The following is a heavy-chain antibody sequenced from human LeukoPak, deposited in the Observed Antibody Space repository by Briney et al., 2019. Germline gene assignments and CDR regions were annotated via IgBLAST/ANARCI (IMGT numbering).Heavy chain of an antibody. V-gene: IGHV3-30-3*01. CDR2: ISYDGSNK. Sequence: GGSLRLSCAASGFTFSSYAMHWVRQAPGKGLEWVAVISYDGSNKYYADSVKGRFTISRDNSKNTLYLQMNSLRAEDTAVYYCAREGNIVVVPAAGRRDYYYMDVWGKGTTVTVSS. J-gene: IGHJ6*03. CDR1: GFTFSSYA. D-gene: IGHD2-2*01. CDR3: AREGNIVVVPAAGRRDYYYMDV.